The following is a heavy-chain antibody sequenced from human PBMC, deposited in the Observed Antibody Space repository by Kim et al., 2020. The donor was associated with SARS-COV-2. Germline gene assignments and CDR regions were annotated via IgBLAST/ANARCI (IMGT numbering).Heavy chain of an antibody. D-gene: IGHD5-12*01. Sequence: GGSLRLSCAASGFTFSSYEMNWVRQAPGKGLEWVSYISSSGSTIYYADSVKGRFTISRDNAKNSLYLQMNSLRAEDTAVYYCASGLEKGFNYYYYGMDVWGQGTTVTVSS. CDR1: GFTFSSYE. CDR2: ISSSGSTI. J-gene: IGHJ6*02. V-gene: IGHV3-48*03. CDR3: ASGLEKGFNYYYYGMDV.